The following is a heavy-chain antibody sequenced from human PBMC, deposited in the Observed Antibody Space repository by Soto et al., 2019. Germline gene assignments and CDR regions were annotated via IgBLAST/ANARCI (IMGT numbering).Heavy chain of an antibody. CDR3: ASYVSGECIRGSCYSPFDF. J-gene: IGHJ4*02. D-gene: IGHD2-15*01. CDR1: GGSFSSSNDY. Sequence: PSETLSLTCTVSGGSFSSSNDYWVWIRQPPGKRLEWVGSFYFGGSTYYNPSLRSRVIVSVDTSKNQFSLTVNSVTVEDTAVYYCASYVSGECIRGSCYSPFDFWGQGTLVTVSS. V-gene: IGHV4-39*01. CDR2: FYFGGST.